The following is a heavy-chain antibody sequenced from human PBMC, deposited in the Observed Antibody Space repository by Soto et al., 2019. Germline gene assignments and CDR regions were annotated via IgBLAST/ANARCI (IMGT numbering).Heavy chain of an antibody. CDR2: ISAYNGNT. D-gene: IGHD5-18*01. CDR1: GYTFTSYG. CDR3: ARDPGYSYGPNWFDP. J-gene: IGHJ5*02. V-gene: IGHV1-18*01. Sequence: ASVKVSCKASGYTFTSYGIRWVRQAPGQGLEWMGWISAYNGNTNYAQKLQGRVTMTTDTSTSTAYMELRSLRSDDTAVYYCARDPGYSYGPNWFDPWGQGTLVTVSS.